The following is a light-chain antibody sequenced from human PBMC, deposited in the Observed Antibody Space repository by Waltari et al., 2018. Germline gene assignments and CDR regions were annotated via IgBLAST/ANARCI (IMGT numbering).Light chain of an antibody. J-gene: IGKJ5*01. CDR2: DAS. Sequence: ETVLTQSQDTLSLSPGERATLSCRASQSVASYLAWYQQKHGQAPRLLIYDASNRATGIPARFRCSGSGTDFTLTISSLEPEDFAVYYCQQRRNWPPSTFGQGTRLEIK. CDR3: QQRRNWPPST. V-gene: IGKV3-11*01. CDR1: QSVASY.